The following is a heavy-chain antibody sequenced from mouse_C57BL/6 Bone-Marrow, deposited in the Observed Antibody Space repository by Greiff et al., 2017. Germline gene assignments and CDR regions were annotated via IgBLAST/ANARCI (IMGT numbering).Heavy chain of an antibody. J-gene: IGHJ2*01. CDR2: IRLKSDNYAT. Sequence: EVQLQESGGGLVQPGGSMKLSCVASGFTFSNYWMNWVRQSPEKGLEWVAQIRLKSDNYATHYAESVKGRFTISRDYSKSSVYLQMNNLRAEDTGIYSCTVNWDYFDYWGQGTTLTVSS. CDR1: GFTFSNYW. V-gene: IGHV6-3*01. D-gene: IGHD4-1*02. CDR3: TVNWDYFDY.